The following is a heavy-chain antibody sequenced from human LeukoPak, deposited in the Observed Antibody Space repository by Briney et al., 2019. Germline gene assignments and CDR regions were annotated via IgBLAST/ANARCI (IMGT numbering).Heavy chain of an antibody. D-gene: IGHD6-19*01. CDR1: GGSIDINNW. V-gene: IGHV4-4*02. CDR3: ARQGAVAGTHIFDY. CDR2: INHSGYS. J-gene: IGHJ4*02. Sequence: SETRCLTCAVSGGSIDINNWWSWVRQPPGKGLEWIGEINHSGYSNRNPSLNSRLTISVDKSKNQFSLNLRSVTAADTAIYYCARQGAVAGTHIFDYWGQGALVTVSS.